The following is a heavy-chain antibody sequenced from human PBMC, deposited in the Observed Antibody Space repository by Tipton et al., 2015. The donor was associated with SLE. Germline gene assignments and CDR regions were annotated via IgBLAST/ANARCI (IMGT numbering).Heavy chain of an antibody. CDR2: INPYSGDT. CDR1: GYTFTDYY. Sequence: QVQLVQSGAEVKKPGASVKVSCKASGYTFTDYYLHWLRQAPGLGLEWMGWINPYSGDTYYALNFQGWVTMTRDTSINTAYMELSGLKSDDTAVYFCARAGSSNYYYYIDVWGEGTTVNVSS. V-gene: IGHV1-2*04. J-gene: IGHJ6*03. CDR3: ARAGSSNYYYYIDV. D-gene: IGHD6-6*01.